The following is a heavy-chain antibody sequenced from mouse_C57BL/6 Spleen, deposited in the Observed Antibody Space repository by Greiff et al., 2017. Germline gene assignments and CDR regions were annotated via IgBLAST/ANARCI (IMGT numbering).Heavy chain of an antibody. V-gene: IGHV1-63*01. CDR1: GYTFTNYW. D-gene: IGHD1-1*01. Sequence: QVQLQQSGAELVRPGTSVKMSCKASGYTFTNYWIGWAKQRPGHGLEWIGDIYPGGGYTNYNEKFKGKDTLTADKSSSTAYMQFSSLTSEDSAIYYCARTTTVVADYWGQGTTLTVSS. CDR2: IYPGGGYT. J-gene: IGHJ2*01. CDR3: ARTTTVVADY.